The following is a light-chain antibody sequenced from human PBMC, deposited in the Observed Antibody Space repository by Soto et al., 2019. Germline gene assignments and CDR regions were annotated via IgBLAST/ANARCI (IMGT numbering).Light chain of an antibody. J-gene: IGKJ1*01. Sequence: DIVMTQSPLSLPVTPGEPAYISCRSSQSLVDSTGNNLLDWYLQKPVQSPQLLIYLGSIRASGVPGRFSGRGSGTDFTLQISRVEAEDVGVYYCMQALQTPRTFGQGTKVEIK. CDR3: MQALQTPRT. V-gene: IGKV2-28*01. CDR1: QSLVDSTGNNL. CDR2: LGS.